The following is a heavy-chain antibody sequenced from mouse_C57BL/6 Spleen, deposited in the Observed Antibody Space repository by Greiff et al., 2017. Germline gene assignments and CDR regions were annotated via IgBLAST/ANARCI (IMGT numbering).Heavy chain of an antibody. CDR1: GYSITSGYY. CDR3: ARGNYWYFDV. J-gene: IGHJ1*03. CDR2: ISYDGGN. Sequence: EVKLLESGPGLVKPSPSLTLTCSVTGYSITSGYYWNWIRQFPGNKLEWRGYISYDGGNNYNPSLKNRISITRDTSKNQFFLKLNSVTTEDTATYYCARGNYWYFDVWGTGTTVTVSS. V-gene: IGHV3-6*01.